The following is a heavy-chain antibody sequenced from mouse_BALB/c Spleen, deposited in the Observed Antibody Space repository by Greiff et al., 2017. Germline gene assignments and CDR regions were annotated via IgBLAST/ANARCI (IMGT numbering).Heavy chain of an antibody. Sequence: DVQLQESGGGLVQPGGSLRLSCATSGFTFTDYYMSWVRQPPGKALEWLGFIRNKANGYTTEYSASVKGRFTISRDNSQSILYLQMNTLRAEDSATYYCARGTTAYYFDYWGQGTTLTVSS. D-gene: IGHD1-2*01. CDR1: GFTFTDYY. V-gene: IGHV7-3*02. CDR3: ARGTTAYYFDY. J-gene: IGHJ2*01. CDR2: IRNKANGYTT.